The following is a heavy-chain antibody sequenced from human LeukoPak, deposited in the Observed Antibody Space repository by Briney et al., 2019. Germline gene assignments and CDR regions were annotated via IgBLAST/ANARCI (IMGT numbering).Heavy chain of an antibody. V-gene: IGHV4-34*01. J-gene: IGHJ4*02. CDR3: ARGIVLMVYAFDY. CDR1: GGSFSGYY. Sequence: SETLSLTCAVSGGSFSGYYWSWIRQPPGKGLEWIGEINHSGGTNYNPSLKSRVTISVDTSKNQFSLMLSSVTAADTALYYCARGIVLMVYAFDYWGQGTLVTVSS. D-gene: IGHD2-8*01. CDR2: INHSGGT.